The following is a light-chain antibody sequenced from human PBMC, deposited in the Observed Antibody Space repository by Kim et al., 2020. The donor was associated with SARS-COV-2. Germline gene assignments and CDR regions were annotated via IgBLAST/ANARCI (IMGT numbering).Light chain of an antibody. CDR1: QDIRTY. V-gene: IGKV1-33*01. Sequence: STSVGDRVTITCQASQDIRTYLNWYQQKPGKAPKLLIYDASNLETGVPSRFSGSGSGTDFTFTINSLQPEDIATYYCQQYDNLPYTFGQGTKLEI. J-gene: IGKJ2*01. CDR3: QQYDNLPYT. CDR2: DAS.